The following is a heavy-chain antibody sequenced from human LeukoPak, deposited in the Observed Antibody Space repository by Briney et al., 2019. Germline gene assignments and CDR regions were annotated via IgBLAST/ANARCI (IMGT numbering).Heavy chain of an antibody. Sequence: ASVKVSCKASGYTFTDYYMHWVRQAPGQGLEWMGWINPNIGDTNYAQKFQGRVTMTRDTSISTAYMELSRLRSDDTAVYYCARDYGSGGYPDPWGQGTLVTVSS. CDR3: ARDYGSGGYPDP. CDR2: INPNIGDT. V-gene: IGHV1-2*02. CDR1: GYTFTDYY. J-gene: IGHJ5*02. D-gene: IGHD3-10*01.